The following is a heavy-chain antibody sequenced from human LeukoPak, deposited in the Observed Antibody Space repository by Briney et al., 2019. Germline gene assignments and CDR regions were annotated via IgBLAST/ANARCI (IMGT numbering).Heavy chain of an antibody. J-gene: IGHJ6*02. Sequence: PGGSLRLSCAASGFTFSSYSMNWVRQARGKGVGWVSSISRSSSYIYYADSVKGRFTISRDNAKNSLYLQMNSLRAEDTAVYYCARDRGGHKLRFLEWLNGMDVWGQGTMVTVSS. D-gene: IGHD3-3*01. CDR1: GFTFSSYS. CDR2: ISRSSSYI. V-gene: IGHV3-21*01. CDR3: ARDRGGHKLRFLEWLNGMDV.